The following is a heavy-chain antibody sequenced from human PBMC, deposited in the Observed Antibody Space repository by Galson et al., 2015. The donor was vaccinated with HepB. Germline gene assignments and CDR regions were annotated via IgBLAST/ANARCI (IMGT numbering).Heavy chain of an antibody. V-gene: IGHV3-11*06. CDR2: ISSSSSYT. CDR3: ATGGDSNADYYYYYGMDV. D-gene: IGHD4-11*01. CDR1: GFTFSDYY. J-gene: IGHJ6*02. Sequence: SLRLSCAASGFTFSDYYMSWIRQAPGKGLEWVSYISSSSSYTNYADSVKGRFTISRDNAKNSLYLQMNSLRAEDTAVYYCATGGDSNADYYYYYGMDVWGQGTTVTVSS.